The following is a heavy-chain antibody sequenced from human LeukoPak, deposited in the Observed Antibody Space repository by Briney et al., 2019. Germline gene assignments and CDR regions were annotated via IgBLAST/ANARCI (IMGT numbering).Heavy chain of an antibody. CDR1: CGYISVHY. CDR2: ISNSGGH. Sequence: DTLSLTCTLSCGYISVHYWGWTRQPPGEGLEWIGYISNSGGHNYNPSLEGRVPMSEDKSKNQFSLKLSSVTAADTAVYYCARDSTSGNSWFFDHWGQGTLVTVSS. D-gene: IGHD4-23*01. V-gene: IGHV4-59*11. J-gene: IGHJ4*02. CDR3: ARDSTSGNSWFFDH.